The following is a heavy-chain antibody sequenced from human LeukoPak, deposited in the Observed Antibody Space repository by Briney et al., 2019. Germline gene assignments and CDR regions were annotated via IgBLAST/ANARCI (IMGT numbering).Heavy chain of an antibody. CDR2: IWYDGSNK. CDR3: AREGPGQQLVYYFDY. Sequence: PGGPLRLSCAASGFTFSSCGMHWVRQAPGKGLEWVAVIWYDGSNKYYADSVKGRFTISRDNSKNTLYLQMNSLRAEDTAVYYCAREGPGQQLVYYFDYWGQGTLVTVSS. D-gene: IGHD6-13*01. J-gene: IGHJ4*02. CDR1: GFTFSSCG. V-gene: IGHV3-33*01.